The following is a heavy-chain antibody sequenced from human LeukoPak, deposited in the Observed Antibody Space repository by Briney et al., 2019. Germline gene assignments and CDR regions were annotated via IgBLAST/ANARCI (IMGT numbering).Heavy chain of an antibody. CDR3: VKGSGATTARGDV. J-gene: IGHJ6*04. CDR1: GFTFSSYA. D-gene: IGHD5-12*01. CDR2: ISSNGGST. V-gene: IGHV3-64D*06. Sequence: PGGSLRLSCSASGFTFSSYAMHWVRQAPGKGLEYVSAISSNGGSTYYADSVKGRFTISRDNSKNTLYLQMSSLRAEDTAVYYCVKGSGATTARGDVWGKGATVTVSS.